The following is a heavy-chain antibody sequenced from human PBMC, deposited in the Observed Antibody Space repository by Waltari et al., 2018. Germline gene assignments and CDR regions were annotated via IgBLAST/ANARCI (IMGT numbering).Heavy chain of an antibody. V-gene: IGHV5-51*01. CDR2: IYPGDSDT. J-gene: IGHJ5*02. Sequence: EVQLVQSGAEVKKPGESLKISCTGSGYSFTSYCIGWVRQLPGKGLEWMGIIYPGDSDTRYSPSFQGQVTISADKSISTAYLQWSSLKASDTAMYYCARAPPGTARENWFDPWGQGTLVTVSS. CDR3: ARAPPGTARENWFDP. CDR1: GYSFTSYC. D-gene: IGHD1-26*01.